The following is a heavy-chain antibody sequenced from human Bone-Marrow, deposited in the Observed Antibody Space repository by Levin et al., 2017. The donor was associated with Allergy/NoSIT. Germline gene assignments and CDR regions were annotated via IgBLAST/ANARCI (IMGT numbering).Heavy chain of an antibody. CDR3: ARDWWRASGAEDYFDS. Sequence: GGSLRLSCAASGFTLMTYGMHWVRQAPGKGLEWVAGIYYDGTKIDYGDSVTGRFTISRAKSKNTLYLQLNSLRAAAPSKYYCARDWWRASGAEDYFDSWGQGTLVTVAS. D-gene: IGHD5-12*01. V-gene: IGHV3-33*01. J-gene: IGHJ4*02. CDR1: GFTLMTYG. CDR2: IYYDGTKI.